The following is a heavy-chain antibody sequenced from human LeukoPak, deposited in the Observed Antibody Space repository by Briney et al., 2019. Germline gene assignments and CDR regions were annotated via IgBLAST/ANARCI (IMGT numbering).Heavy chain of an antibody. Sequence: SETLSLTCTVSGGSISSSSYYWGWIRQPPGKGLEWIGSIYYSGSTYYNPSLKSRVTISVDTSKNQFSLKLSSVTAADTAVYYCARESLWFGELRWFDPWGQGTLVTVSS. J-gene: IGHJ5*02. CDR2: IYYSGST. D-gene: IGHD3-10*01. V-gene: IGHV4-39*07. CDR3: ARESLWFGELRWFDP. CDR1: GGSISSSSYY.